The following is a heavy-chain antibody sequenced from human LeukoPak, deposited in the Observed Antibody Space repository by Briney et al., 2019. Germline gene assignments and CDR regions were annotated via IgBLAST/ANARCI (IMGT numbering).Heavy chain of an antibody. J-gene: IGHJ4*02. CDR1: GGSIRSNNYY. V-gene: IGHV4-61*01. Sequence: SETLSLTCTVSGGSIRSNNYYWSWIRQPPGKGLEWIGYIFYTGTTNYNFSLKSRLTISVDTSKNQFSLRLTSVTAADTAVYYCARGWGYFDYWGQGTLVTVSS. D-gene: IGHD6-19*01. CDR3: ARGWGYFDY. CDR2: IFYTGTT.